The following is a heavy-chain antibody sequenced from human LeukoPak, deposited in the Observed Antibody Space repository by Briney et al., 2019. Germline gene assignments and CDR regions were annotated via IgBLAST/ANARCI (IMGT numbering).Heavy chain of an antibody. Sequence: KASETLSLTCTVSGGSISSYYWSWIRQPAGKGLEWIGRINTSGSTNYNPSLKSRVTMSVDTSKNQFSLKLSSVTAADTAVYYCARDLSSGYAYDAFDIWGQGTMVTVSS. CDR1: GGSISSYY. CDR3: ARDLSSGYAYDAFDI. CDR2: INTSGST. J-gene: IGHJ3*02. D-gene: IGHD3-22*01. V-gene: IGHV4-4*07.